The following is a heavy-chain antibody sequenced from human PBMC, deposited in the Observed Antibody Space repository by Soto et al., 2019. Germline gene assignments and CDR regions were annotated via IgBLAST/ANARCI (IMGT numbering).Heavy chain of an antibody. CDR3: ARGSKGGLGRPLDY. J-gene: IGHJ4*02. V-gene: IGHV4-34*01. D-gene: IGHD2-15*01. Sequence: QVQLQQWGAGLLKPSETLSLTCAVYGGSFSGYYWSWIRQPPGKGLEWIGEINHSGSTNYNPSLKSRVTISVDTSKNQFSLKLSSVTAADTAVDYCARGSKGGLGRPLDYWGQGTLVTVSS. CDR2: INHSGST. CDR1: GGSFSGYY.